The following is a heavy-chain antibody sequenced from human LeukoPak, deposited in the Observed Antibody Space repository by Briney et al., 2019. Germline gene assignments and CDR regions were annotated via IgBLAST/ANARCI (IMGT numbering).Heavy chain of an antibody. CDR2: INHSGST. V-gene: IGHV4-34*01. CDR3: GREVVAARVSFDY. Sequence: SETLSLTCAVYGGSFSGYYWSWIRQPPGKGLEWIGEINHSGSTNYNPSLRSRVTMSVDMSKNQFSLKLRSVTAADTAVYYGGREVVAARVSFDYGAQETLVTVS. D-gene: IGHD2-2*01. J-gene: IGHJ4*02. CDR1: GGSFSGYY.